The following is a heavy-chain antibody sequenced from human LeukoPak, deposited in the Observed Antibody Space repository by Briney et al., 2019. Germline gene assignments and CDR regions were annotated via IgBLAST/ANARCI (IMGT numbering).Heavy chain of an antibody. D-gene: IGHD3-3*01. V-gene: IGHV1-3*01. Sequence: GASVKVSCKASGYTFTSYAMHWVRQAPGQRLEWMGWINAGNGNTKYSQKFQGRVTITRDTSASTAYMELSSLRSEDTAVYYCARTMGADFWSGRIHYFDYWGQGTLVTVSS. CDR1: GYTFTSYA. CDR2: INAGNGNT. J-gene: IGHJ4*02. CDR3: ARTMGADFWSGRIHYFDY.